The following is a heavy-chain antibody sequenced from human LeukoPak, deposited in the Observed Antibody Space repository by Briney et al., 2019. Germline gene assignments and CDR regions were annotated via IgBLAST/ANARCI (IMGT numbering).Heavy chain of an antibody. Sequence: GGSLRLSCAASGFTFSSYGMHWVRQAPGKGLEWVAVIWYDGSNKYHADSVKGRFTISRDNSKNTLYLQMNSLRAEDTAVYYCARDRVSITMVRGVTYYFDYWGQGTLVTVSS. CDR1: GFTFSSYG. V-gene: IGHV3-33*01. J-gene: IGHJ4*02. CDR3: ARDRVSITMVRGVTYYFDY. D-gene: IGHD3-10*01. CDR2: IWYDGSNK.